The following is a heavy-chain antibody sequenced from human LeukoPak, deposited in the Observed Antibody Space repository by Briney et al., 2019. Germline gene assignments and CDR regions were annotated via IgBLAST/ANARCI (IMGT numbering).Heavy chain of an antibody. CDR3: ARDRRFYDRSGYFRY. Sequence: GASLRLSCAASAFTFTNYGMHWVRQAPGKWLEWVASIYYDGSDKKYADSVKGRFTINKDNSKNTVYLEMNGLRVDETAVYYCARDRRFYDRSGYFRYWGQGTLVTVSS. CDR1: AFTFTNYG. J-gene: IGHJ4*02. V-gene: IGHV3-33*01. CDR2: IYYDGSDK. D-gene: IGHD3-22*01.